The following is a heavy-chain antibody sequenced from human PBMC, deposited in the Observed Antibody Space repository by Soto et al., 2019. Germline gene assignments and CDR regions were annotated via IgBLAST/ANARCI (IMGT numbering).Heavy chain of an antibody. J-gene: IGHJ4*02. V-gene: IGHV1-8*02. CDR2: MNPDSGNT. D-gene: IGHD6-13*01. CDR3: AYSSTPFDY. Sequence: ASVKVSCKASGGTFSSYAISWVRQATGQGLEWMGWMNPDSGNTGYAQKFQGRVTMTRNTSISTAYMELSSLRAEDTAVYYCAYSSTPFDYWGQGTLVTVSS. CDR1: GGTFSSYA.